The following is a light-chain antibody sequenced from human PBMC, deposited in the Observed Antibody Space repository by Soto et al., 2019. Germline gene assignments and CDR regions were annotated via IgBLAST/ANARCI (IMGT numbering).Light chain of an antibody. V-gene: IGLV2-23*01. J-gene: IGLJ2*01. Sequence: QSALTQPASVSGSPGQWITISCTGTSSDVGSYNLVSWYQQHPGKAPKLMIYEGSKRPSGVSNRFSGSKSGNTASLTISGLQAEDEADYYCCSYAGSSTPLVFGGGTKLTVL. CDR3: CSYAGSSTPLV. CDR1: SSDVGSYNL. CDR2: EGS.